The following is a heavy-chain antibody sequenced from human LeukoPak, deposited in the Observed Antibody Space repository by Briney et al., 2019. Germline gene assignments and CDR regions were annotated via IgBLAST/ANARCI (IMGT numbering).Heavy chain of an antibody. CDR1: GFTFDEYG. V-gene: IGHV3-20*04. J-gene: IGHJ4*02. D-gene: IGHD6-13*01. CDR3: AKVKGYSSSWYEGPFDY. Sequence: GGSLRLSCAASGFTFDEYGMSWVRHAPGKGLEWVSGINWNGGSTGYADSVKGRFTISRDNAKNSLYLQMNSLRAEDTAVYYCAKVKGYSSSWYEGPFDYWGQGTLVTVSS. CDR2: INWNGGST.